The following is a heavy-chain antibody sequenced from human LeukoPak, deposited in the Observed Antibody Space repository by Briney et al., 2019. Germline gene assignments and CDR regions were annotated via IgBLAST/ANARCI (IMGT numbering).Heavy chain of an antibody. CDR2: IYHSGST. D-gene: IGHD1-1*01. Sequence: PSETLSLTCAVSGYSISSGYYWGWIRQPPGKGLEWIGSIYHSGSTYYNPSLKSRVTISVDTSKNQFSLKLSSVTAADTAVYYCARIQLGNRGDYFDYWAREPWSPSPQ. V-gene: IGHV4-38-2*01. CDR3: ARIQLGNRGDYFDY. CDR1: GYSISSGYY. J-gene: IGHJ4*02.